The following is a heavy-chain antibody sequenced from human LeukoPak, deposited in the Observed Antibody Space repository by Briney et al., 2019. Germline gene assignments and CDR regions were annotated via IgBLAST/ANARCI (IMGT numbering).Heavy chain of an antibody. CDR2: ISSNGSST. V-gene: IGHV3-64*01. J-gene: IGHJ6*03. CDR3: ARGGAYYYYYHMDV. CDR1: GFTFSSYA. Sequence: PGGSLRLSCAASGFTFSSYAMHWVRQAPGKGLEYVSAISSNGSSTYYANSVKGRFTISRDNSKNTLYLQMGSLRAEDMAVYYCARGGAYYYYYHMDVWGKGTTVTVSS. D-gene: IGHD2-15*01.